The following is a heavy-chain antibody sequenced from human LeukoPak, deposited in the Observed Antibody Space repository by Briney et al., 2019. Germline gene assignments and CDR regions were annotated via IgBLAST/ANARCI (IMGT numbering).Heavy chain of an antibody. CDR2: IKQDGSKK. CDR3: TRVGYIDEGIDY. D-gene: IGHD5-24*01. CDR1: GFTFRNYW. V-gene: IGHV3-7*04. Sequence: GGSLRLSCIGSGFTFRNYWMGWFRQAPGKGLEWVANIKQDGSKKSYVDSVKGRFTISRDNAKNSPYLQMNSLRAEDTAIYYCTRVGYIDEGIDYWGQGTLVTVSS. J-gene: IGHJ4*02.